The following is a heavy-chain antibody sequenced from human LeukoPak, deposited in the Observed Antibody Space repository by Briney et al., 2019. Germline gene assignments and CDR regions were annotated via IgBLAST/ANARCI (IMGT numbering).Heavy chain of an antibody. D-gene: IGHD3-16*01. V-gene: IGHV3-23*01. Sequence: GGSLRLSCAASGFTFNSYAMNWVRQAPGKGLEWVSAIVGSGGSTYYADSVKGRFTISRDNSKNTLFLQMNSLRAEDTALYFCAKDFGGWNGAFDVWGQGTKVTVSS. CDR3: AKDFGGWNGAFDV. CDR2: IVGSGGST. CDR1: GFTFNSYA. J-gene: IGHJ3*01.